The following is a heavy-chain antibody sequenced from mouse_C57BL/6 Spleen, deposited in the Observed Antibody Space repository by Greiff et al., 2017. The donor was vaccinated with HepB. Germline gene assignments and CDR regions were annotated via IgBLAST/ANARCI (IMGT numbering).Heavy chain of an antibody. J-gene: IGHJ2*01. V-gene: IGHV1-81*01. CDR1: GYTFTSYG. CDR3: ARDDMVTTGNYFDY. D-gene: IGHD2-2*01. Sequence: VQVVESGAELARPGASVKLSCKASGYTFTSYGISWVKQRTGQGLEWIGEIYPRSGNTYYNEKFKGKATLTADKSSSTAYMELRSLTSEDSAVYFCARDDMVTTGNYFDYWGQGTTLTVSS. CDR2: IYPRSGNT.